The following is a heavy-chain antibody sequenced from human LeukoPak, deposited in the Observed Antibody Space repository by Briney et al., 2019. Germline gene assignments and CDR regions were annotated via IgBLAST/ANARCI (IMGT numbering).Heavy chain of an antibody. D-gene: IGHD3-22*01. J-gene: IGHJ3*02. CDR2: INPSGGST. CDR3: ARSDSSGFFKEDAFDI. Sequence: GASVKVSCKASGYTFTSYYMHWVRQAPGQGLEWMGIINPSGGSTSYAQKFQGRVTMTRDMSTSTVYMELSSLRSEDTAVYYCARSDSSGFFKEDAFDIWGQGTMVTVSS. V-gene: IGHV1-46*01. CDR1: GYTFTSYY.